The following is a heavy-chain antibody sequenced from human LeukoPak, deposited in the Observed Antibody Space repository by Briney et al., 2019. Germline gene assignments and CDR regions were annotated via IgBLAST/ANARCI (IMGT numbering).Heavy chain of an antibody. CDR2: INHSGST. CDR3: ARLSRGYIDY. CDR1: GGSFSGYY. J-gene: IGHJ4*02. V-gene: IGHV4-34*01. Sequence: SETLSLTCAVYGGSFSGYYWSWIRQPPGKGLEWIGEINHSGSTNYNPSLKSRATISVDTSKNQFSLKLSSVTAADTAVYYCARLSRGYIDYWGQGTLVTVSS. D-gene: IGHD5-12*01.